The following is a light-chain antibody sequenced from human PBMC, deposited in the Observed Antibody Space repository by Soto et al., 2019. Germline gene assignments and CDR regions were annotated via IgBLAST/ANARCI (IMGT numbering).Light chain of an antibody. CDR2: HAS. Sequence: EIVLTQSPGTLSLSPGERATLSCRASQSVGSGSLAWYRQKPGQAPRLLIYHASSRVTGIPDRFSGSGSGTDFTLTISRREPEDFAVYYCQLYGSSRTFVHGTKVDIK. V-gene: IGKV3-20*01. CDR1: QSVGSGS. J-gene: IGKJ1*01. CDR3: QLYGSSRT.